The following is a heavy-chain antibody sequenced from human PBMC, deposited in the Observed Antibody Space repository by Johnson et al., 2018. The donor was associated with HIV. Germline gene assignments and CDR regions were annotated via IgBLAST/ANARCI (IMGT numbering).Heavy chain of an antibody. V-gene: IGHV3-30*02. J-gene: IGHJ3*02. CDR2: IRYDGSNK. CDR3: ATSYYYDSSYDACDI. D-gene: IGHD3-22*01. Sequence: QVQLVESGGGVVQPGGSLRLSCAASAFTFSSYGMHWVRQAPGKGLEWVAFIRYDGSNKYYADSVQGRFTISRDNSKNTLYLQMNSLRAEDTAVYYCATSYYYDSSYDACDIWGQGTMVTVSS. CDR1: AFTFSSYG.